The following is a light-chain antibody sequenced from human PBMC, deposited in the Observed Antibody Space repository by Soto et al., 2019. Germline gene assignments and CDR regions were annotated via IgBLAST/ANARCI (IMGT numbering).Light chain of an antibody. Sequence: QSVLTQPRSVSGSPGQSVTISCTGTSSDVGGYDFVSWYQHHSGKAPKLIIYEGNKRPSGVSNRFSGSKSGKTASLTISGLQAEDEGTYYCCSYAGSSPLYVFGTGTKVTVL. CDR3: CSYAGSSPLYV. CDR2: EGN. CDR1: SSDVGGYDF. J-gene: IGLJ1*01. V-gene: IGLV2-23*01.